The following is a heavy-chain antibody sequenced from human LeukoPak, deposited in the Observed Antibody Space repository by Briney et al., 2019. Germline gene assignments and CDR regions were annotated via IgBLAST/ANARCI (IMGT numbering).Heavy chain of an antibody. CDR3: ARLSDYRWDYYYMDV. Sequence: KPGASVKVFCKASGYTFTSYHMPWVRQAPGQGLEWMGIINPSGGSTSYAQKFQGRVTITTDESTSTAYMELSSLRSEDTAVYYCARLSDYRWDYYYMDVWGKGTTVTVSS. V-gene: IGHV1-46*01. CDR2: INPSGGST. CDR1: GYTFTSYH. D-gene: IGHD4-11*01. J-gene: IGHJ6*03.